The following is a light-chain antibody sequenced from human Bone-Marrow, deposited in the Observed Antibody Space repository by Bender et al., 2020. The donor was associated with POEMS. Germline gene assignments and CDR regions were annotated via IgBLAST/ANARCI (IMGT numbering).Light chain of an antibody. CDR3: AAWDDSMNGYV. V-gene: IGLV1-36*01. CDR2: YAA. Sequence: QSVVTQPPSVFEAPGQRVTISCSGSSSNIGSHAVNWYQQVPGRAPKLLVYYAAMLSSGVSDRFSGSKSGTSASLAIGGLLSEDEADYYCAAWDDSMNGYVFGSGTTVTVL. J-gene: IGLJ1*01. CDR1: SSNIGSHA.